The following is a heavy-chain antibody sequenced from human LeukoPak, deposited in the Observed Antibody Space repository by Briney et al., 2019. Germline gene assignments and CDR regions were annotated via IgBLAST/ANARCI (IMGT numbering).Heavy chain of an antibody. V-gene: IGHV4-38-2*02. Sequence: KPSETLSLTCTVSDSSITSTYYSAWFRQPPGKGLEWIATVFRLQTVRTFNNPSLGSRVTMSLDPSHNQFSLNLPSVTAADTALYFCARVLHAPYLIDSWGQGTLVTVSS. D-gene: IGHD2-8*01. CDR3: ARVLHAPYLIDS. J-gene: IGHJ4*02. CDR2: VFRLQTVRT. CDR1: DSSITSTYY.